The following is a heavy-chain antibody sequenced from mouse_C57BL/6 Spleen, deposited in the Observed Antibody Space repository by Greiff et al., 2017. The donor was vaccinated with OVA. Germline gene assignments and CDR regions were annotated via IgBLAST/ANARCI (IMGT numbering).Heavy chain of an antibody. V-gene: IGHV5-4*03. Sequence: EVKLMESGGGLVKPGGSLKLSCAASGFTFSSYAMSWVRQTPEKRLEWVATISDGGSYTYYPDNVKGRFTISRDNAKNNLYLQMSHLKSEDTAMYYCASWVYYDYERAFAYWGQGTLVTVSA. CDR1: GFTFSSYA. D-gene: IGHD2-4*01. J-gene: IGHJ3*01. CDR2: ISDGGSYT. CDR3: ASWVYYDYERAFAY.